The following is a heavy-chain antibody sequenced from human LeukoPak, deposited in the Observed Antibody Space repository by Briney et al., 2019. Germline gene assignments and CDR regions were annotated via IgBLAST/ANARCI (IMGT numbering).Heavy chain of an antibody. CDR3: ARAVEMATITIDY. Sequence: ASVKVSCKASGGSFSSYAISWVRQAPGQGLEWMGWINPNSGGTNYAQKFQGRVTMTRDTSISTAYMELSRLRSDDTAVYYCARAVEMATITIDYWGQGTLVTVSS. J-gene: IGHJ4*02. CDR1: GGSFSSYA. V-gene: IGHV1-2*02. CDR2: INPNSGGT. D-gene: IGHD5-24*01.